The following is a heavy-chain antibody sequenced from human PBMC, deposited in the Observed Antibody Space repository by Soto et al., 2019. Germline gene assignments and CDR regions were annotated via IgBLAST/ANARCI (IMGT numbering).Heavy chain of an antibody. CDR2: IYYSGST. V-gene: IGHV4-31*03. CDR1: GGSISSGGYY. D-gene: IGHD3-22*01. J-gene: IGHJ5*02. CDR3: ARGPTFYYDNSGPRIGAGYDP. Sequence: TSETLSLTCTVSGGSISSGGYYWSWIRQHPGKGLEWIGYIYYSGSTYYNPALKSRLTISVDTSKNHFSLKLSSVTAADTAVYYCARGPTFYYDNSGPRIGAGYDPWGQGTLVTVSS.